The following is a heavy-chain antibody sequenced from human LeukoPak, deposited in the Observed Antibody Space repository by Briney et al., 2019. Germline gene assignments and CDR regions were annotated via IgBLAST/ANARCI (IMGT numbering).Heavy chain of an antibody. CDR1: GGSISSYY. CDR3: ARSGRQWLARSSNRALYYFDY. J-gene: IGHJ4*02. V-gene: IGHV4-59*01. D-gene: IGHD6-19*01. CDR2: IYYSGST. Sequence: PSETLSLTCTVSGGSISSYYWSWIRQPPGKGLEWIGYIYYSGSTNYNPSLKSRVTISVDTSKNQFSLKLSSVTAADTAVYYCARSGRQWLARSSNRALYYFDYWGQGTLVTVSS.